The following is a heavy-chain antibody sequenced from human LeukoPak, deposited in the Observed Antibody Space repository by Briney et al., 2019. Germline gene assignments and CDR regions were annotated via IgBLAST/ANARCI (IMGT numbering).Heavy chain of an antibody. CDR3: ARKFCHNTACLGGAFDV. CDR1: GFTFSDHG. J-gene: IGHJ3*01. CDR2: ISSGSTTI. D-gene: IGHD2-21*02. V-gene: IGHV3-48*01. Sequence: PGGSLKLSCAASGFTFSDHGMNWVRQAPGKGLEWVAYISSGSTTIYYADSVKGRFSISRDDDKNSLFLQMDSLSAEGTAIYYCARKFCHNTACLGGAFDVWGQGTLVTVSS.